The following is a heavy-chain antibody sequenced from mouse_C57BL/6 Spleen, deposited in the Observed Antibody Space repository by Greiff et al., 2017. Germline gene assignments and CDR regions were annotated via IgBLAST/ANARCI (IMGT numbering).Heavy chain of an antibody. V-gene: IGHV5-17*01. CDR1: GFTFSDYG. CDR3: AREGPFYAMDY. J-gene: IGHJ4*01. CDR2: ISSGSSTI. D-gene: IGHD3-3*01. Sequence: EVKLMESGGGLVKPGGSLKLSCAASGFTFSDYGMHWVRQAPEKGLEWVAYISSGSSTIYYADTVKGRFTISRDNAKNTLFLQMTSLRSEDTAMYYCAREGPFYAMDYWGQGTSVTVSS.